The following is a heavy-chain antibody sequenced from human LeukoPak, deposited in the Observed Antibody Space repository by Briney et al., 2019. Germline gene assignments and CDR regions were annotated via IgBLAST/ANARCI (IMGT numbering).Heavy chain of an antibody. CDR3: ARSLMIVVAVDAFDI. Sequence: SETLSPTCTVSGGSISSSSYYWGWIRQPPGKGLEWIGSIYYSGSTYYNPSLKSRVTISVDTSKNQFSLKLSSVTAADTAVYYCARSLMIVVAVDAFDIWGQGTMVTVSS. J-gene: IGHJ3*02. D-gene: IGHD3-22*01. CDR2: IYYSGST. CDR1: GGSISSSSYY. V-gene: IGHV4-39*07.